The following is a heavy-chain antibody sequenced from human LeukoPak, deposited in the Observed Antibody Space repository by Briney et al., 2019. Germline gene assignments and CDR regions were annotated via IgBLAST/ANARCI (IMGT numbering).Heavy chain of an antibody. D-gene: IGHD3-10*01. CDR1: GGSISSYY. CDR3: ARGYITMVRGVLDV. Sequence: SETLSLTCTVSGGSISSYYWSWIRQPPGKGLGWIGYIYYSGSTNYNPSLKSRVTISVDTSKNQFSLKLSSVTAADTAVYYCARGYITMVRGVLDVWGQGTMVTVSS. CDR2: IYYSGST. J-gene: IGHJ3*01. V-gene: IGHV4-59*12.